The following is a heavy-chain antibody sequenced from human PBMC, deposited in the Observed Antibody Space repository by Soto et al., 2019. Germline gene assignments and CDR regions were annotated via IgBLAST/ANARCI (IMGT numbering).Heavy chain of an antibody. D-gene: IGHD6-19*01. V-gene: IGHV4-39*01. CDR2: IYYSGST. J-gene: IGHJ4*02. CDR3: ARQAVAGRDGVLFDY. CDR1: GGSISSSSYY. Sequence: PSETLSLTCTVSGGSISSSSYYWGWIRQPPGKGLEWIGSIYYSGSTYYNPSLKSRVTISVDTSKNQFSLKLSSVTAADTAVYYCARQAVAGRDGVLFDYWGQGTLVTVSS.